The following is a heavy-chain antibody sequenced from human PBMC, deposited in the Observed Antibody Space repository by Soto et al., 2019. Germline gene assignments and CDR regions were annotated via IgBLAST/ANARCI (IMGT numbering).Heavy chain of an antibody. V-gene: IGHV3-21*06. CDR1: GFTFSTYL. J-gene: IGHJ3*02. D-gene: IGHD3-9*01. CDR3: ARKPMTGSQSGAFDI. Sequence: VRLVESGGGLVEPGGSLRLSCAASGFTFSTYLMNWVRQALGKGLEWVSSIKSDSSSLCYADSVKGRFTISRDNAKNSLHLQMNSLRVEDTAMYFCARKPMTGSQSGAFDIWGQGTMVTVSS. CDR2: IKSDSSSL.